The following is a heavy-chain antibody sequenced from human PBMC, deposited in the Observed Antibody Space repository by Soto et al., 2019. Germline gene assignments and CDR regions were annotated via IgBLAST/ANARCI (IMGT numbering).Heavy chain of an antibody. CDR3: ARGRGVVVAAATRYPYSYGMDA. CDR2: IIPIFGTA. V-gene: IGHV1-69*01. Sequence: QVQLVQSGAEVKKPGSSVKVSCKASGGTFSSYAISWVRQAPGQGLEWMGGIIPIFGTANYAQKCQGRVTITADDSTSAASIELSRLRSEDTAVYYCARGRGVVVAAATRYPYSYGMDAWGQGTTVVVPS. D-gene: IGHD2-15*01. J-gene: IGHJ6*02. CDR1: GGTFSSYA.